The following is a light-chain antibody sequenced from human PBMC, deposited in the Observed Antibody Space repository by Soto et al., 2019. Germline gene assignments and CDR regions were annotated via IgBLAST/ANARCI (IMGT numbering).Light chain of an antibody. V-gene: IGKV1-12*01. CDR3: QQTNSFLTNT. Sequence: DIQMTQSPSSVSASVGDRVTITCRASQDIGSWLAWYQQKPGKAPKILIYGASILQRGVPSRFSGSGSGTDFTLTISSLQPEDFATYYCQQTNSFLTNTFGPGTKVDIK. CDR1: QDIGSW. J-gene: IGKJ3*01. CDR2: GAS.